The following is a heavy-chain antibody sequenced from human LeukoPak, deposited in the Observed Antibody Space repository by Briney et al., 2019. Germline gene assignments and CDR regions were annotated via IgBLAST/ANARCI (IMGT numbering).Heavy chain of an antibody. V-gene: IGHV3-9*03. D-gene: IGHD2-2*01. CDR1: GFTFSSYV. Sequence: TGGSLRLSCAASGFTFSSYVMSWVRQAPGKGLEWVSGISWNSGSIGYADSVKGRFTISRDNAKNSLYLQMNSLRAEDMALYYCAKALVPAAIEVPFDYWGQGTLVTVSS. CDR3: AKALVPAAIEVPFDY. J-gene: IGHJ4*02. CDR2: ISWNSGSI.